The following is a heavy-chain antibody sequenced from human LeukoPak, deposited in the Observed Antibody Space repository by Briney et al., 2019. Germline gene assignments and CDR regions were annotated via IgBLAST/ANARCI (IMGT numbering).Heavy chain of an antibody. J-gene: IGHJ3*02. CDR1: GFTFSTYD. V-gene: IGHV3-23*01. Sequence: GGSLGLTCAASGFTFSTYDMSWVRQAPGKGLEWVSTISGSGGRTYYADSVKGRFTISRDNSKNTLYLQMNSLRADDTAVYYCARDIYGGYDIWGQGTMVTVSS. CDR2: ISGSGGRT. CDR3: ARDIYGGYDI. D-gene: IGHD2-21*01.